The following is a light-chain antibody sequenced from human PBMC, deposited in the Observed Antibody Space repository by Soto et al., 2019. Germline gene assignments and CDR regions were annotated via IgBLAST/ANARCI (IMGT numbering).Light chain of an antibody. CDR1: SSDVGAYDY. CDR3: SSHTTSDTRV. J-gene: IGLJ1*01. CDR2: EVS. Sequence: QSVLTRPASVSGSPEQSIAISCTGSSSDVGAYDYVSWYQQHPDKAPRLIMYEVSYRPSGVSNRFSGSKSVNTATLTISGLQAEDEGDYYCSSHTTSDTRVFGTGTKVTVL. V-gene: IGLV2-14*03.